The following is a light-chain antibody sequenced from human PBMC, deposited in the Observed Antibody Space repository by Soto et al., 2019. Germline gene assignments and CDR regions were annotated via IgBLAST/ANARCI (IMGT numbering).Light chain of an antibody. CDR2: DVG. CDR1: SSDIGGYNF. Sequence: QSALTQPASESRSPGQSITIACTGTSSDIGGYNFVSWYQQHPGKAPKLLIYDVGNRPSGVSNRFSGSKSGNTASLTISGLQAEDEAHYYCNSYRTVSTYVFGTGTKLTIL. J-gene: IGLJ1*01. V-gene: IGLV2-14*01. CDR3: NSYRTVSTYV.